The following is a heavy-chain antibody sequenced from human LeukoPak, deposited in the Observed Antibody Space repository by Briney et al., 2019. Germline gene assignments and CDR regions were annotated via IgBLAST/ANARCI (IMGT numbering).Heavy chain of an antibody. D-gene: IGHD1-26*01. CDR1: GYTFTTYA. Sequence: ASVKVSCKASGYTFTTYAIHWVRQAPGQSLEWMGWINAGNGNTKYSQRFQDRVTLTRDTSASTAYMELSSLRSEDTAAYYCAREGGSYGWYFDLWGRGTLVTVSS. J-gene: IGHJ2*01. CDR2: INAGNGNT. CDR3: AREGGSYGWYFDL. V-gene: IGHV1-3*01.